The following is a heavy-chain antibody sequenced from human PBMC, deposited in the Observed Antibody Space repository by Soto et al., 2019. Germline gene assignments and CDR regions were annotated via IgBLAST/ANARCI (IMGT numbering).Heavy chain of an antibody. Sequence: QVQLVESGGGVVQPGRSLRLSCAASGFTFGSYGMHWVRQAPGKGLEWVAVISYDGSNKYYADSVKGRFTISRDNSKNTLYLQMNSLRAEDTAVYYCAKVSVDCGGDCYHWDLDYWGQGTLVTVSS. CDR2: ISYDGSNK. J-gene: IGHJ4*02. D-gene: IGHD2-21*01. CDR1: GFTFGSYG. V-gene: IGHV3-30*18. CDR3: AKVSVDCGGDCYHWDLDY.